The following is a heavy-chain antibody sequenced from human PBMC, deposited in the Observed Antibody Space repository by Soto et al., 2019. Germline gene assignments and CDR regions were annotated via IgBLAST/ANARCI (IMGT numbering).Heavy chain of an antibody. V-gene: IGHV1-69*06. D-gene: IGHD3-10*01. CDR1: GGTFSSSV. CDR3: ASQSGSGSYSA. Sequence: VQLVQSGAEVKKPGSSVKVSCKASGGTFSSSVISWVRQAPGQGLEWMAGTIPIFGTANYAQKFQGRVTVSADKSTSTAYMELSSLRSDDTAVYYCASQSGSGSYSAWGQGTLVTVSS. J-gene: IGHJ5*02. CDR2: TIPIFGTA.